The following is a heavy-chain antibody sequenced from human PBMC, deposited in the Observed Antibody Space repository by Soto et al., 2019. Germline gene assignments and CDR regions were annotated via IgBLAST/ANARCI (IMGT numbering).Heavy chain of an antibody. Sequence: ASVKVSCKASGDTFSSYAISWVRQAPGQGLEWMGGIIPILGTPSYAQKFQGRVTIAADKSTSTAYMELSSLRSEDTAVYYCARERSRYDRSGYYRPDYWGQGTLVTVSS. CDR2: IIPILGTP. D-gene: IGHD3-22*01. CDR1: GDTFSSYA. V-gene: IGHV1-69*10. CDR3: ARERSRYDRSGYYRPDY. J-gene: IGHJ4*02.